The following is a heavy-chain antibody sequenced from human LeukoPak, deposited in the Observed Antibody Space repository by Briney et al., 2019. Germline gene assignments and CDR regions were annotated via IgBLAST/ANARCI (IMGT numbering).Heavy chain of an antibody. J-gene: IGHJ3*02. Sequence: PSETLSLTCAVDGGSFSGDYWSWIRQPPGKGLKWIGEINHSGSTNYNPSLKSRVTISVDTSKNQFSLKLSSVTAADTAVYYCARRAYYDILTHPRDAFDIWGQGTMVTVSS. D-gene: IGHD3-9*01. CDR1: GGSFSGDY. V-gene: IGHV4-34*01. CDR3: ARRAYYDILTHPRDAFDI. CDR2: INHSGST.